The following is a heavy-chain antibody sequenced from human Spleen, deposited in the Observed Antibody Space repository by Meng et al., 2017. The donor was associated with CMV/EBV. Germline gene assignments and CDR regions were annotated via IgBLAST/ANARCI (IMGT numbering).Heavy chain of an antibody. CDR2: ISYSGNT. CDR3: ARTITMIVVPAAFAYYFDY. Sequence: GSLRLSCTVSGGSINSNNYYWGWIRQPPGKGLEWIGSISYSGNTYNNPSLKSRVTISLDTSKNQFSLKLSSVTAADTAVYYCARTITMIVVPAAFAYYFDYWGQGSLVTVSS. D-gene: IGHD3-22*01. CDR1: GGSINSNNYY. J-gene: IGHJ4*02. V-gene: IGHV4-39*01.